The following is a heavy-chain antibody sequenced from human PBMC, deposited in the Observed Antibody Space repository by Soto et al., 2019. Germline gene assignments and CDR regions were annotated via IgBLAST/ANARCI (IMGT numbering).Heavy chain of an antibody. V-gene: IGHV3-23*01. J-gene: IGHJ3*02. D-gene: IGHD4-4*01. CDR3: AKVPTGEMATVFQAFDI. CDR2: ISGSGGST. CDR1: EFTFSSYA. Sequence: GGSLRLSCVASEFTFSSYAMSWVRQAPGKGLEWVSAISGSGGSTYYADSVKGRFAVSRDSSKSTLYLQMNSLRDEDTAVYYCAKVPTGEMATVFQAFDIWGQGTMVTVSS.